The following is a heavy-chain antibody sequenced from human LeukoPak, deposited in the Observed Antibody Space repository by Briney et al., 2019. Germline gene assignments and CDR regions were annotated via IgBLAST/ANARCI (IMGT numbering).Heavy chain of an antibody. V-gene: IGHV4-34*01. CDR1: GGSFSGYY. CDR3: AREGHPLGYYYMDV. CDR2: INHSGST. J-gene: IGHJ6*03. Sequence: SETLSLTCAVYGGSFSGYYWSWICQPPGKGLEWIGEINHSGSTNYNPSLKSRVTISVDTSKNQFSLKLSSVTAADTAVYYCAREGHPLGYYYMDVWGKGTTVTVSS. D-gene: IGHD7-27*01.